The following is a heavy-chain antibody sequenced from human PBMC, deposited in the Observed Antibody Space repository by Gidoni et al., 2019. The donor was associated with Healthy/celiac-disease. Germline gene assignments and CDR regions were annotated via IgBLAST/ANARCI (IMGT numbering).Heavy chain of an antibody. CDR2: INHSGST. D-gene: IGHD1-1*01. CDR3: ARGRRTDYYYYGMDV. J-gene: IGHJ6*02. V-gene: IGHV4-34*01. Sequence: QVQLQQWGAGLLKPSETLSLTCAVYGGSFSGYYWRWIRQPPGKGLEWIGEINHSGSTNYNPSLKSRVTISVDTSKNQFSLKLSSVTAADTAVYYCARGRRTDYYYYGMDVWGQGTTVTVSS. CDR1: GGSFSGYY.